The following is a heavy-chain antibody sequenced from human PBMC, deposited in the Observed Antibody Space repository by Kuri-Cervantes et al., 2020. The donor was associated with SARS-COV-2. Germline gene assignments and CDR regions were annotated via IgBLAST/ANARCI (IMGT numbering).Heavy chain of an antibody. D-gene: IGHD2-2*02. CDR2: INPNSGGT. J-gene: IGHJ4*02. CDR3: ASYCSSTSCYTRGDYFDY. Sequence: ASVKVSCKASGYMFTEYYIHWVRQAPGQGLEWMGWINPNSGGTNYAQKFQGRVTMTRDTSISTAYMELSRLRSDDTAVYYCASYCSSTSCYTRGDYFDYWGQGTLVTVSS. V-gene: IGHV1-2*02. CDR1: GYMFTEYY.